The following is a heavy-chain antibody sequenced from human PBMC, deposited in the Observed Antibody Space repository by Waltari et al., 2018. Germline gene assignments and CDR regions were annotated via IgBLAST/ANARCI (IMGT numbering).Heavy chain of an antibody. CDR2: IYTSGST. V-gene: IGHV4-4*07. CDR1: GCSISSYY. CDR3: ARDDVTTDYYYYMDV. Sequence: QVQLQESGPGLVKPSETLSLTCTGAGCSISSYYWSWLRQPAGKGLEWIGRIYTSGSTNYNPSLKSRVTMSVDTSKNQFSLKLSSVTAADTAVYYCARDDVTTDYYYYMDVWGKGTTVTISS. D-gene: IGHD4-17*01. J-gene: IGHJ6*03.